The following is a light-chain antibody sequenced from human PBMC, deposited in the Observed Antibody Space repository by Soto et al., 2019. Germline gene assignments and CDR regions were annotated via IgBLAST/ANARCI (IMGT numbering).Light chain of an antibody. V-gene: IGKV3-20*01. CDR3: QQYGSSPQT. J-gene: IGKJ1*01. CDR2: GAS. Sequence: EIVLTQSPGTLCLSPGERATLSCRASQSLSINYLAWYQQKPGQAPRLLIHGASNRATGIPDRFSGSGSGTDFTLTISRLEPEDFAVYYCQQYGSSPQTFGQGTKVEIK. CDR1: QSLSINY.